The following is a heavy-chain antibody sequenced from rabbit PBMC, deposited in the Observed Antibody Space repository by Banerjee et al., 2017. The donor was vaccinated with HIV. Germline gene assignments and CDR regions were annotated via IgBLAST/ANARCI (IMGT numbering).Heavy chain of an antibody. J-gene: IGHJ4*01. V-gene: IGHV1S47*01. D-gene: IGHD4-1*01. Sequence: QQQLEESGGGLVKPEGSLTLTCKASGFDFSSNAMCWFRQAPGKGPEWIACIYAGDGSTDYASWVNGRFTIASDNAQNTVDLQRTSLTGADTATYFCGRDGSGWGGFDLWGQGTLVTVS. CDR3: GRDGSGWGGFDL. CDR2: IYAGDGST. CDR1: GFDFSSNA.